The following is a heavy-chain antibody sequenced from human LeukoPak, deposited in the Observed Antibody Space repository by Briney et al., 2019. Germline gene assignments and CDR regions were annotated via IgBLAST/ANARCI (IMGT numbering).Heavy chain of an antibody. CDR3: AKNPSRNNYYDSTYYFDY. J-gene: IGHJ4*02. Sequence: PGGSLRLSCAASGLTFSSYAMSWVRQAPGKGLEWVSAISGSGGSTYYADSVKGRFTISRDNSKNTLYLQMNSLRAEDTAVYYCAKNPSRNNYYDSTYYFDYWGQGTLVTVSS. CDR1: GLTFSSYA. D-gene: IGHD3-22*01. CDR2: ISGSGGST. V-gene: IGHV3-23*01.